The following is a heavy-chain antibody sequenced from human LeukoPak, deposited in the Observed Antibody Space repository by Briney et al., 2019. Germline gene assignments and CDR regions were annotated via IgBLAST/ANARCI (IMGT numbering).Heavy chain of an antibody. CDR3: ARVREGCSSASCHLDY. Sequence: KPGESLMISCNGSGYSFTDYWIGLVRHLPGKSLECMGTIYRGESDTRYSPSFQGQVTISADKSISTAYLQWSSLKASDAAMYYCARVREGCSSASCHLDYWGQGTLVTVSS. J-gene: IGHJ4*02. V-gene: IGHV5-51*01. CDR2: IYRGESDT. D-gene: IGHD2-2*01. CDR1: GYSFTDYW.